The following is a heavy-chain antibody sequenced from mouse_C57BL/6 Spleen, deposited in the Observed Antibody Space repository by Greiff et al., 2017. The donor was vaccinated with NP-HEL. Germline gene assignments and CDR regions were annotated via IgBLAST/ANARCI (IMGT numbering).Heavy chain of an antibody. D-gene: IGHD1-1*01. CDR3: ARMHYYGSSYGYFDG. CDR2: IYPGSGNI. CDR1: GYSFTSYY. J-gene: IGHJ1*03. Sequence: QVQLQQSGPELVKPGASVKISCKASGYSFTSYYIHWVKQRPGQGLEWIGWIYPGSGNIKYNEKFKGKATLTADTSSSTAYMQLSSLTSEDSAVYYCARMHYYGSSYGYFDGWGTGTTVTVSS. V-gene: IGHV1-66*01.